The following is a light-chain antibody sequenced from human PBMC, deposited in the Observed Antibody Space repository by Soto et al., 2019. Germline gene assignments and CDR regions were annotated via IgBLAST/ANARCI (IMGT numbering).Light chain of an antibody. V-gene: IGLV7-43*01. CDR1: TGEVTSGYY. Sequence: QSVVTQEPSLTVSPGGTVTLTCASNTGEVTSGYYPNWFQQKPGQAPRALIYSANNKHSWTPARFSGSLLGGKAALTLSGVQAEDEAEYYCLLYYGGAWFFGGGTKVTVL. CDR2: SAN. J-gene: IGLJ2*01. CDR3: LLYYGGAWF.